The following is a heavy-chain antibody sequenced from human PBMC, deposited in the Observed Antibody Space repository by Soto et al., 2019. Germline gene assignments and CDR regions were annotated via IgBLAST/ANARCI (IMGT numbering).Heavy chain of an antibody. CDR1: GFTFSNYW. V-gene: IGHV3-74*01. D-gene: IGHD3-9*01. CDR3: ARGLVLDY. Sequence: EVQLVESGGGLVQPGGSLRLSCATSGFTFSNYWMHWVRQAPGKGPVWVSRINEDESNTNYADSVKGRFTISRDNAKNTLYLQMTRLRAEATAVYYCARGLVLDYWGQGTRVTVSS. J-gene: IGHJ4*02. CDR2: INEDESNT.